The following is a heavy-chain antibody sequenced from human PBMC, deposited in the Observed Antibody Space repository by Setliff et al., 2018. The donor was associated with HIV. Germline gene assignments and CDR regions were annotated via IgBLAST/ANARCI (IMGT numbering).Heavy chain of an antibody. D-gene: IGHD3-22*01. CDR3: ARDREYYYDNSGSPSFDY. CDR1: GGTFSSYA. V-gene: IGHV1-69*10. CDR2: IIPILGIA. Sequence: VKVSCKASGGTFSSYAINWVRQAPGQGFEWMGGIIPILGIANYAQKFQGRVTITADKSTSTAYMELSSLRSEDTAVYYCARDREYYYDNSGSPSFDYWGQGTLVTVSS. J-gene: IGHJ4*02.